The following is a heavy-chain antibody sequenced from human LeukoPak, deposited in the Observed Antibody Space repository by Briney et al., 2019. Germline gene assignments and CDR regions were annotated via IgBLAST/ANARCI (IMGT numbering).Heavy chain of an antibody. CDR1: GFTFRSYA. CDR2: ISGSDGST. J-gene: IGHJ4*02. CDR3: ARAGNIRFDY. D-gene: IGHD1/OR15-1a*01. Sequence: PGGSLRLSCAASGFTFRSYAMSWVRQAPGKGLEWVSGISGSDGSTYYADSVKGRFTTSRNNSKNTLYLQMNSLRAEDTALYYCARAGNIRFDYWGQGTLVTVSS. V-gene: IGHV3-23*01.